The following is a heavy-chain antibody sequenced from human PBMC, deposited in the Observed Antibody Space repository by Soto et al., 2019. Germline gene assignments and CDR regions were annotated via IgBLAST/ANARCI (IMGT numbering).Heavy chain of an antibody. CDR1: GFTFSSYW. D-gene: IGHD6-19*01. CDR3: ARDRGAVAGSRISTSDY. J-gene: IGHJ4*02. CDR2: IKQDGSEK. V-gene: IGHV3-7*05. Sequence: PGGSLRLSCAASGFTFSSYWMSWVRQAPGKGLEWVANIKQDGSEKYYVDSVKGRFTISRDNAKNSLYLQMNSLRAEDTAVYYCARDRGAVAGSRISTSDYWGQGTLVTVSS.